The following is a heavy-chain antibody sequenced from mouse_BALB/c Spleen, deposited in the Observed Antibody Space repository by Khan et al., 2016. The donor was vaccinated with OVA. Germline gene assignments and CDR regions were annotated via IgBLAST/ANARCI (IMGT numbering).Heavy chain of an antibody. Sequence: QVQLQQSGAELAKPGASVKMSCKASGYTFTSYWMHWVKQRPGQGLEWIGYINPSTGYTEYNQRFKDKATLTADKSSSTAYMQLSSLTSEEAEDYYCGGHGRNSAWLTYWGQGTLVTVSA. J-gene: IGHJ3*01. CDR3: GGHGRNSAWLTY. D-gene: IGHD1-1*01. CDR2: INPSTGYT. CDR1: GYTFTSYW. V-gene: IGHV1-7*01.